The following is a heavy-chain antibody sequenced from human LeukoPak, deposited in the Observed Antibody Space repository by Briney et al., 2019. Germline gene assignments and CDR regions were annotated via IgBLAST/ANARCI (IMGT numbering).Heavy chain of an antibody. CDR1: GFTFSSYG. CDR3: ARDHYYDSSGYYSRPYDY. Sequence: TGGSLRLSCAASGFTFSSYGMHWVRQAPGKGLEWVAVIWYDGSNKYYVDSVKGRFTISRDNSKNTLYLQMNSLRAEDTAVYYCARDHYYDSSGYYSRPYDYWGQGTLVTVSS. V-gene: IGHV3-33*01. CDR2: IWYDGSNK. D-gene: IGHD3-22*01. J-gene: IGHJ4*02.